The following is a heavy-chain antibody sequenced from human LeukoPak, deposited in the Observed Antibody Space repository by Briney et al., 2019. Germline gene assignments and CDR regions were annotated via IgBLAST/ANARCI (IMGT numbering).Heavy chain of an antibody. CDR3: ARGADSSWFYR. CDR1: GFSFSSNN. J-gene: IGHJ5*02. D-gene: IGHD2-21*02. V-gene: IGHV3-48*01. Sequence: GGSLRLSCVDSGFSFSSNNMNWARQVPGKGLEWIAFISATGDIIYYAESVRGRFTISRDNARKSLYLHMSSLSGGDTAVYYCARGADSSWFYRWGQGTLVTVFS. CDR2: ISATGDII.